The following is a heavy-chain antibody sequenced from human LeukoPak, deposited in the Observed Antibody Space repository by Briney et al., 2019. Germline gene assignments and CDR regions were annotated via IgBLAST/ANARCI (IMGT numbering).Heavy chain of an antibody. Sequence: ASVKVSCKASGYTFTSYYMHWVRQAPGQGLEWMGIINPSGGSTSYAQKFQGRVTMTRDTSTSTVYIELSSLRSEDTAVYYCARDRCSGGSCYGWFDPWGQGTLVTVSS. CDR2: INPSGGST. V-gene: IGHV1-46*01. CDR3: ARDRCSGGSCYGWFDP. D-gene: IGHD2-15*01. J-gene: IGHJ5*02. CDR1: GYTFTSYY.